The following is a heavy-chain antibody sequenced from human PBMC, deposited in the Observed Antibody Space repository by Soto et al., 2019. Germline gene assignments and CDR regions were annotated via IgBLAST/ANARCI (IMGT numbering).Heavy chain of an antibody. J-gene: IGHJ4*02. D-gene: IGHD4-17*01. CDR3: AIMDTVTTTGSDY. V-gene: IGHV1-69*02. CDR1: GGTFSSYT. CDR2: IIPILGIA. Sequence: QVQLVQSGAEVKKPGSSVKVSCKASGGTFSSYTISWVRQAPGQGLEWMGRIIPILGIANYAQKFQGRVTITADKSTSTAYRELSSLRSEDTAVYYCAIMDTVTTTGSDYWGQGTLVTVSS.